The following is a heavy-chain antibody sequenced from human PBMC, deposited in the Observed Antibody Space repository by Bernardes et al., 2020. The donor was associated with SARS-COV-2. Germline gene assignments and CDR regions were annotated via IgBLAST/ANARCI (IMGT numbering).Heavy chain of an antibody. J-gene: IGHJ4*02. Sequence: SGPTLVKPTQTLTLTCTFSGFSLSTSGMCVSWIRQPPGKALEWLALIDWDDDKYYNTSLKTRLTISKDTSKNQVVLTMTNMDPVDTATYYCAKRQGCSSTSCYLKFDYWGQGTLVTVSS. CDR3: AKRQGCSSTSCYLKFDY. V-gene: IGHV2-70*12. D-gene: IGHD2-2*01. CDR1: GFSLSTSGMC. CDR2: IDWDDDK.